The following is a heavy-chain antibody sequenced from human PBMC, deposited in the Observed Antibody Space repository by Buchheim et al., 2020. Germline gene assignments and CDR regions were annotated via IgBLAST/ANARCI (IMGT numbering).Heavy chain of an antibody. CDR2: ICCSGNPT. Sequence: EVQLLESGGGLVQPGGSLRLFCAASGFTFTSYAMICVRQAPGKGLEWVSTICCSGNPTYYADSVKGRFTVSRDNSKNTIYLQMNSLRAEDTAVYYCAKNYGAYVRPNFDYWGQGTL. V-gene: IGHV3-23*01. D-gene: IGHD4-17*01. CDR3: AKNYGAYVRPNFDY. CDR1: GFTFTSYA. J-gene: IGHJ4*02.